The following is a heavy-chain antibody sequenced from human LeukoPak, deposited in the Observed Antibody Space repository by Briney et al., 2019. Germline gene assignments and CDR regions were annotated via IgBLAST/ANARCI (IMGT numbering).Heavy chain of an antibody. J-gene: IGHJ4*02. V-gene: IGHV3-74*01. CDR3: ARGDYDFWSGPTHYDY. CDR1: GFTFSSYW. Sequence: GGSLRLSCAASGFTFSSYWMHWVRQAPGKGLVWVSRINTDGSSTSYADSVKGRFTIPRDNAKNTLYLQMNSLRAEDTAVYYCARGDYDFWSGPTHYDYWGQGILVTVSS. D-gene: IGHD3-3*01. CDR2: INTDGSST.